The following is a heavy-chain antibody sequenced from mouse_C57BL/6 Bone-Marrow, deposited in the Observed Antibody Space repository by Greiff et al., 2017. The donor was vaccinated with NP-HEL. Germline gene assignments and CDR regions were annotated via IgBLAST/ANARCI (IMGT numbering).Heavy chain of an antibody. CDR2: INPYNGGT. Sequence: VQLQQSGPVLVKPGASVKMSCKASGYTFTDYYMNWVKQSHGKSLEWIGVINPYNGGTSYNQKFKGKATLTVDKSSSTAYMELNSLTSEDSAVYYCARKRPSYAMDYWGQGTSVTVSS. CDR3: ARKRPSYAMDY. J-gene: IGHJ4*01. V-gene: IGHV1-19*01. CDR1: GYTFTDYY.